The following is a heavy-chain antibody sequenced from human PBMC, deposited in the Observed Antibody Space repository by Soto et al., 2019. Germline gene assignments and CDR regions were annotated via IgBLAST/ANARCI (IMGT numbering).Heavy chain of an antibody. V-gene: IGHV4-4*07. CDR2: IYSSGST. D-gene: IGHD6-13*01. CDR1: GGAVSNFY. J-gene: IGHJ5*02. Sequence: PSETLSLTCTVSGGAVSNFYLNWIRQPAGKGLEWIGRIYSSGSTNYNPSLRSRVTMSVDTSKNQFSLKLNSVTAADTAVYYCARSSHKESWFDPWGQG. CDR3: ARSSHKESWFDP.